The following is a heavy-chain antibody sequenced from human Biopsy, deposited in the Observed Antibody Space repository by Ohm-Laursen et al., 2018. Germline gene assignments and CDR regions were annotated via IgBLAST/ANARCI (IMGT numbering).Heavy chain of an antibody. CDR3: ARDRHHAAGSYAGMDV. CDR1: GYMFYSYG. CDR2: ISGYNGNT. V-gene: IGHV1-18*01. J-gene: IGHJ6*02. D-gene: IGHD3-10*01. Sequence: ASVKVSCKASGYMFYSYGVSWVRLAPGQGPEWMGWISGYNGNTNYPQSLQGRVTLTTAASSSTAYMELRGLRSDDTAVYYCARDRHHAAGSYAGMDVWGQGTTVTVSS.